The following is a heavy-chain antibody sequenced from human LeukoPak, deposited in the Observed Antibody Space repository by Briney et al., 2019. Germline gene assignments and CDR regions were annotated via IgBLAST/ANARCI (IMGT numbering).Heavy chain of an antibody. Sequence: GGSLRLSCAASGFTFNSYWMHWARQPPGKGLEWLSRISPDGRSTNYADSVKGRFTISRDNRKNTLYLQMDSLRIGDTAVYYCARKLKYGDPFYWGQGTLVTVSS. J-gene: IGHJ4*02. D-gene: IGHD4-17*01. V-gene: IGHV3-74*01. CDR3: ARKLKYGDPFY. CDR1: GFTFNSYW. CDR2: ISPDGRST.